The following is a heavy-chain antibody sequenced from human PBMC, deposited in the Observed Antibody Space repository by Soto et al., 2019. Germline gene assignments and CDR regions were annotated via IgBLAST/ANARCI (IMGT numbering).Heavy chain of an antibody. V-gene: IGHV3-33*01. CDR1: GFTFNNYG. CDR2: IWYDASHK. Sequence: QVQVVESGGGVVQPGTSLRLSCAASGFTFNNYGMHWVRQAPGKGLEWVAVIWYDASHKYYADSVKGRFTISRDNSKNTLYLQRSSLRGEDTAVYYCARDKTFGGTIGSAFDSWGQGTLVTVSS. J-gene: IGHJ4*02. CDR3: ARDKTFGGTIGSAFDS. D-gene: IGHD3-16*01.